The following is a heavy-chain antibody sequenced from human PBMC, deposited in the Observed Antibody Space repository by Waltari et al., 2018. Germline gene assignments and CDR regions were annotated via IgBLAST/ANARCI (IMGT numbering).Heavy chain of an antibody. Sequence: QVQLQESGPGLVTPSETLSLTCAVSGYSISSGYYWGWIRQPPGKGLEWIGSIYHSGSTYHNPSLKSRVTISADTSKNQFSLKLSSVTAADTAVYYCARGHAVPAAPAPFDYWGQGTLVTVSS. J-gene: IGHJ4*02. CDR2: IYHSGST. CDR3: ARGHAVPAAPAPFDY. CDR1: GYSISSGYY. V-gene: IGHV4-38-2*01. D-gene: IGHD2-2*01.